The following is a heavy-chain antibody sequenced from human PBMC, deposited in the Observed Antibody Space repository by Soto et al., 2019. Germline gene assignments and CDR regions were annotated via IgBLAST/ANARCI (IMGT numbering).Heavy chain of an antibody. Sequence: QVTVKESGPVLVKPTETLTLTCTVSGFSLSNAGLGVSWIRQPPGKALEWLAHIFSNDEKSYSTSLKSRLTIPXDSXKSQGVLTMTNMDPVDTATYYCASTYSTSWYWFDPWGQGTLVTVSS. CDR2: IFSNDEK. CDR3: ASTYSTSWYWFDP. D-gene: IGHD6-13*01. J-gene: IGHJ5*02. CDR1: GFSLSNAGLG. V-gene: IGHV2-26*04.